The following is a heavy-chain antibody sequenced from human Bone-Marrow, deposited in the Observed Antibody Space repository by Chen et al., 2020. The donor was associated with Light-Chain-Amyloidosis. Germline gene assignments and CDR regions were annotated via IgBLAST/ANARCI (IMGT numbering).Heavy chain of an antibody. V-gene: IGHV3-30*18. CDR2: ITSIGSKT. Sequence: QVQLVESGGGVVRPGRSLRLSCVASGFSFSAYGMHWVRQAPGKGLEWVAVITSIGSKTYYADSVKGRFTISRDNPKNTVDLQMDSLTAEDTAVYYCGKGDGDFFTHFDYWGQGTLVIVSS. J-gene: IGHJ4*02. CDR1: GFSFSAYG. CDR3: GKGDGDFFTHFDY.